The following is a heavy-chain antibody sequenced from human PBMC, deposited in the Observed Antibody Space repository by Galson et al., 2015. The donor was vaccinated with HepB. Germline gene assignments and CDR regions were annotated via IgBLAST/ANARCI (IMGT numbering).Heavy chain of an antibody. J-gene: IGHJ4*02. Sequence: TLSLTCTVSGGSISSGGYYWSWIRQHPGKGLEWIGYIYYSGSTYYNPSLKSRVTISVDTSKDQFSLKLSSVTAADTAVYYCARGGSGQPHDYGDPPDYWGQGTLVTVSS. CDR2: IYYSGST. CDR3: ARGGSGQPHDYGDPPDY. D-gene: IGHD4-17*01. CDR1: GGSISSGGYY. V-gene: IGHV4-31*03.